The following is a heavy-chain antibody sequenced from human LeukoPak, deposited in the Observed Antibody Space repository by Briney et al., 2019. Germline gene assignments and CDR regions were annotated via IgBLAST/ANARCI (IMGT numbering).Heavy chain of an antibody. CDR1: GYTFTGYY. D-gene: IGHD2-21*02. CDR2: INSNSGGT. Sequence: ASVKVSCKASGYTFTGYYLHWVRQAPGQGLEWMGWINSNSGGTNYAQKFQGRVTMTRDTSITTAYMELSRLSSDDTAVYYCARCLGDCYYDYWGQGTLVTVSS. J-gene: IGHJ4*02. V-gene: IGHV1-2*02. CDR3: ARCLGDCYYDY.